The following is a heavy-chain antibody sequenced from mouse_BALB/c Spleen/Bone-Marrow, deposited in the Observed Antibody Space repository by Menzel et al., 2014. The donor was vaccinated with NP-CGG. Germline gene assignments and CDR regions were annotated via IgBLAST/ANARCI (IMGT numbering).Heavy chain of an antibody. J-gene: IGHJ2*01. CDR1: GFNIKDYY. D-gene: IGHD1-1*01. Sequence: SGAELVRSGASVKLSCTASGFNIKDYYMHWVKQRPEQGLGWIGWIDPENGDTEYVPKSQGKATMTADTSSNTAYLQLSSLTSEDTAVYYCNAHITTVSYWGQGTTLTVSS. V-gene: IGHV14-4*02. CDR2: IDPENGDT. CDR3: NAHITTVSY.